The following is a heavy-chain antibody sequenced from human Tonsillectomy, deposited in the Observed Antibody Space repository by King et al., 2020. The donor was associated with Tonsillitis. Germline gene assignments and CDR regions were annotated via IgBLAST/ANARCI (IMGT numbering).Heavy chain of an antibody. Sequence: VQLVESGGGVVQPGRSLRLSCVASGFIFSNHDMHWVRQAPGKGLEWVAVIWYDGSDRYYVDSVKGRFTIARDNSRNTVFLQMLSPTVEDTVIYYCARGPRPSSGYYMDVWGKGTMVTVSS. D-gene: IGHD3-10*01. CDR3: ARGPRPSSGYYMDV. CDR1: GFIFSNHD. J-gene: IGHJ6*03. CDR2: IWYDGSDR. V-gene: IGHV3-33*08.